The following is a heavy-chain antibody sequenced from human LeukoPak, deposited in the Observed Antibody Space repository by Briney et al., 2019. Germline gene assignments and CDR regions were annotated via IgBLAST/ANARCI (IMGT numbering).Heavy chain of an antibody. CDR3: AGGSGWELHDYFDY. CDR2: INWNGGST. J-gene: IGHJ4*02. Sequence: PGGSLRLPCAASGFTFDDYGMSWVRQAPGKGLEWVSGINWNGGSTGYADSVKGRFTISRDNAKNSLYLQMNSLRAEDTALYYCAGGSGWELHDYFDYWGQGTLVTVSS. V-gene: IGHV3-20*04. D-gene: IGHD1-26*01. CDR1: GFTFDDYG.